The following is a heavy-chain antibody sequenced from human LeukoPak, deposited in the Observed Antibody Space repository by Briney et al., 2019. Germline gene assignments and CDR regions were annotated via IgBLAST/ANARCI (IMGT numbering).Heavy chain of an antibody. CDR1: GYTFTSYG. CDR2: IRVYNGNT. V-gene: IGHV1-18*01. J-gene: IGHJ4*02. Sequence: ASVKVSCKASGYTFTSYGITWVRRAHGQGLEWLGWIRVYNGNTNYAKNFQDRVTMTTDTSTNTAYMELSSLRFDDTAVYYCARDPGEGPFDYWGQGTLVTVSS. D-gene: IGHD3-10*01. CDR3: ARDPGEGPFDY.